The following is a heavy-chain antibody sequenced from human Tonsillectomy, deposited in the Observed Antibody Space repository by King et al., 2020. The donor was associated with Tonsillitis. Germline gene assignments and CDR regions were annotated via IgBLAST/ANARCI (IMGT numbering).Heavy chain of an antibody. CDR3: ARDAVDTALVAGGGAFDI. CDR2: ISTRSSFI. D-gene: IGHD5-18*01. V-gene: IGHV3-21*01. CDR1: GFTFSSYS. Sequence: VQLVGSGGGLVKPGGSLRLSCAASGFTFSSYSMSWVRQAPGEGLEWVSSISTRSSFIFYADSVKGRFTISRDNANNSLYLQMKSLRAEDTAVYYCARDAVDTALVAGGGAFDIWGHGTMVTVSS. J-gene: IGHJ3*02.